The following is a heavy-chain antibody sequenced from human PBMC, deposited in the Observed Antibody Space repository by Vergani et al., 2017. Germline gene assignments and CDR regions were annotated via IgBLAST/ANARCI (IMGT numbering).Heavy chain of an antibody. V-gene: IGHV4-30-2*01. D-gene: IGHD2-2*01. CDR2: IYHSGST. Sequence: QLQLQESGSGLVKPSQTLSLTCAVSGGSISSGGYSWSWIRQPPGKGLEWIGYIYHSGSTYYNPSPKSRVTISVDRSKNQFSLKLNSVPAADTAVYYCARAEPAAIVGCWFDPWGQGTLVTVSS. CDR3: ARAEPAAIVGCWFDP. J-gene: IGHJ5*02. CDR1: GGSISSGGYS.